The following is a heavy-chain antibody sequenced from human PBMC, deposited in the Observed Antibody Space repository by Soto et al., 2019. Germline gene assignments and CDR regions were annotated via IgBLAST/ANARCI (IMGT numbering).Heavy chain of an antibody. D-gene: IGHD3-10*01. CDR1: GFTFSSYS. J-gene: IGHJ4*02. V-gene: IGHV3-21*01. CDR3: ARISAVWFGELLPGEFDY. CDR2: ISSSSSYI. Sequence: GGSLRLSCAASGFTFSSYSMNWVRQAPGKGLEWVSSISSSSSYIYYADSVKGRFTISRDNAKNSLYLQMNSLRAEDTAVYYCARISAVWFGELLPGEFDYWGQGTLVTVSS.